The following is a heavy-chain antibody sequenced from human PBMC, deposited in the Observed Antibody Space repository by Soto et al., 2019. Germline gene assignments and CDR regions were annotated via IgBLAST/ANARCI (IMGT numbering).Heavy chain of an antibody. J-gene: IGHJ4*02. CDR1: GGSISSYY. CDR3: ATMGAPAAHGG. Sequence: QVQLQESGPGLVKPSETLSVTCTVSGGSISSYYWSWIRQPPGKGLEWIGYIYYSGSTNYNPSLKSRVTISVDTSKNQFSLKLSSVTAADTAVYYCATMGAPAAHGGWGQGTLVTVSS. V-gene: IGHV4-59*01. D-gene: IGHD2-2*01. CDR2: IYYSGST.